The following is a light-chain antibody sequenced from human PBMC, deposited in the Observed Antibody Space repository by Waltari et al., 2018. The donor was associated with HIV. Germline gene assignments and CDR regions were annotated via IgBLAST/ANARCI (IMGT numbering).Light chain of an antibody. J-gene: IGLJ1*01. V-gene: IGLV3-25*03. CDR1: ALPKQY. CDR3: QSADSSGTYYV. Sequence: SYELTQPPSVSVSPGQTARIPCSGDALPKQYAYWFQQKPGQAPGLVIYKDSERPSGIPERFSGASSGTTVTLTISGVQAEDEADYYCQSADSSGTYYVFGTGTKVTVL. CDR2: KDS.